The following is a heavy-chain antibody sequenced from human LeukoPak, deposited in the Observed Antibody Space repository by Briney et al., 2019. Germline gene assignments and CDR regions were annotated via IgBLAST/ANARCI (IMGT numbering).Heavy chain of an antibody. Sequence: SETLSLTCTVSGGSISSYYWSWIRQPPGKGLEWIGYIYYSGSTNYNPSLKSRVTISVDTSKNQFSLKLSSVTAADTAVYYCARISYCSSTSCALDMDVWGKGTTVTVSS. CDR3: ARISYCSSTSCALDMDV. D-gene: IGHD2-2*01. CDR2: IYYSGST. V-gene: IGHV4-59*01. CDR1: GGSISSYY. J-gene: IGHJ6*03.